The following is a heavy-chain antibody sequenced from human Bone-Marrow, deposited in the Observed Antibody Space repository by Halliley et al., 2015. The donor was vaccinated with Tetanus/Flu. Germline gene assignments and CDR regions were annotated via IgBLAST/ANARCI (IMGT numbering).Heavy chain of an antibody. CDR1: GFTFRTYA. V-gene: IGHV3-30*18. D-gene: IGHD1-26*01. CDR3: AKDGYSYGPAYYFDD. CDR2: ISYDGSNT. Sequence: SLRLSCAASGFTFRTYAMHWVRQAPGKGLEWVAAISYDGSNTYYRDSVKGRFTISRDNSKDTVYMEVNSLRPEDTAVYYCAKDGYSYGPAYYFDDWGQGTLVTVSP. J-gene: IGHJ4*02.